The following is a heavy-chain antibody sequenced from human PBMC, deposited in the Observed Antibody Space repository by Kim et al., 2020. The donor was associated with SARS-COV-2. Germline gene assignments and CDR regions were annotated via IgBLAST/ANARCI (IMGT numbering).Heavy chain of an antibody. J-gene: IGHJ4*02. Sequence: ASVKVSCKASGYTFTSFGISWVRQAPGQGLEWMGWISAYNGNTNYAQKLQGRVTMTTDTSTNTAYMELRSLRYDDTAVYYCARENCGGDCYSGYWGQGTLVTVSS. D-gene: IGHD2-21*01. V-gene: IGHV1-18*04. CDR2: ISAYNGNT. CDR1: GYTFTSFG. CDR3: ARENCGGDCYSGY.